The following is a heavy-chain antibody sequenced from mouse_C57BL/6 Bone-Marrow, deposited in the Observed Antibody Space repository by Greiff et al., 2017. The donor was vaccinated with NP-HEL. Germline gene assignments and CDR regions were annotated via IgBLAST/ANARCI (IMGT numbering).Heavy chain of an antibody. V-gene: IGHV1-87*01. CDR2: GQGLEWIG. CDR1: YTFSRRVH. CDR3: SGDSAVYYCACDSKYGAWYAY. D-gene: IGHD2-5*01. Sequence: QVQLQQSGPELARPWASVKISCQAFYTFSRRVHFAIRDTNYWMQWVKQRTGQGLEWIGAIYPGNGDTSYNQKFKGKATLTADKSSTTSYITLSSLTSGDSAVYYCACDSKYGAWYAYWGQGTLVTVAA. J-gene: IGHJ3*01.